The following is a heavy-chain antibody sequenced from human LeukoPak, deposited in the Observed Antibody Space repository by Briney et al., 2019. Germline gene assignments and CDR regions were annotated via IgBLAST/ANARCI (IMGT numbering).Heavy chain of an antibody. CDR2: IYYSGST. V-gene: IGHV4-59*01. J-gene: IGHJ4*02. CDR1: GGSISSYY. Sequence: SETLSLTCTVPGGSISSYYWSWIRQPPGKGLEWIGYIYYSGSTNYNPSLKSRVTISVDTSKNQFSLKLSSVTAADTAVYYCARGAANYYGSGSYPPDYWGQGTLVTVSS. D-gene: IGHD3-10*01. CDR3: ARGAANYYGSGSYPPDY.